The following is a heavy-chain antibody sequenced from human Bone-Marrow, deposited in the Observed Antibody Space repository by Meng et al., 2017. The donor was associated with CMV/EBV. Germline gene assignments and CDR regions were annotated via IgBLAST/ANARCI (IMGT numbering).Heavy chain of an antibody. CDR2: ISSSGSTI. CDR3: ARDGPGYAFDI. D-gene: IGHD6-25*01. CDR1: GFTFSDYY. Sequence: GESLKISCAASGFTFSDYYMSWIRQAPGKGLEWVSYISSSGSTIYYADSVKGRLTIPRDNAKKTLYLQMNSLRADDTAVYYCARDGPGYAFDIWGQGTTVTVSS. V-gene: IGHV3-11*01. J-gene: IGHJ3*02.